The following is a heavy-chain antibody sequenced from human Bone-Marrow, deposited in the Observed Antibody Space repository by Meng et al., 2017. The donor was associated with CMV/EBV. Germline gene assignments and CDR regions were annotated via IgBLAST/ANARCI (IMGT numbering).Heavy chain of an antibody. V-gene: IGHV5-51*06. CDR1: GYSFTSYW. Sequence: GGSLRLSCKGSGYSFTSYWIGWVRQMPGKGLEWMGSVYPGDSDTRYSPSFQGQVTISADMSITTAYLEWSILKASGTAMYYCETRRYSSGWLWGQGTLVTVSS. CDR2: VYPGDSDT. CDR3: ETRRYSSGWL. D-gene: IGHD6-19*01. J-gene: IGHJ4*02.